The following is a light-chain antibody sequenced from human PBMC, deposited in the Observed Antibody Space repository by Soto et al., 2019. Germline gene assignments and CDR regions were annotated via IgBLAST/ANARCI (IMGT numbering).Light chain of an antibody. CDR1: QSVSRN. V-gene: IGKV3-15*01. CDR2: CAS. Sequence: ETVMTQSPATLSVSPGERATLSCRASQSVSRNLAWYQHKPGQAPRRLIYCASTRATGIPVRFSGSGSGTEFTLTISSLQSEDFAVYYCQQYNDWPPLTFGGGTKVEIK. J-gene: IGKJ4*01. CDR3: QQYNDWPPLT.